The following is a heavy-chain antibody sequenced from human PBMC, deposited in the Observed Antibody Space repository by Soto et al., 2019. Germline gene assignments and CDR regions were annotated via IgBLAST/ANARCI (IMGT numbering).Heavy chain of an antibody. CDR2: VHISGHS. V-gene: IGHV4-4*03. CDR1: GGSVRAPDW. J-gene: IGHJ5*01. Sequence: PETLSLTCTLSGGSVRAPDWWNWVRQSPDKGLEWIAEVHISGHSNYNPSLRSRVSASIDSSKNQFYLNLNSVTAADTAIYYCARVRQGCSANNCYFDTWGQGTQVTVSS. D-gene: IGHD1-1*01. CDR3: ARVRQGCSANNCYFDT.